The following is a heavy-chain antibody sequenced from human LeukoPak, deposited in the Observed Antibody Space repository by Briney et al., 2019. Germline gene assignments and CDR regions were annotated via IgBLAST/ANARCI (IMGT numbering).Heavy chain of an antibody. CDR2: ISGSGDST. V-gene: IGHV3-23*01. CDR3: TKSVRSIWWGGAYYFDY. CDR1: GFTFRSYA. D-gene: IGHD6-13*01. Sequence: PGGSLRLSCAAPGFTFRSYAMSWVRQAPGKGLEWVSVISGSGDSTDYAESVKGRFSISRDNSKNTLYLQMNSLRAGDTAVYYCTKSVRSIWWGGAYYFDYWGQGALVTVSS. J-gene: IGHJ4*02.